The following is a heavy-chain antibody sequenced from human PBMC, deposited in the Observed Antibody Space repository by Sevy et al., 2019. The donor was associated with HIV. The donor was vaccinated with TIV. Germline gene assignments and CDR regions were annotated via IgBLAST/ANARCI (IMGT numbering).Heavy chain of an antibody. CDR2: LDPSDSYT. CDR3: ARYCPVGYCSGFNADYYYSGMDV. V-gene: IGHV5-10-1*01. CDR1: GYSFTSYW. J-gene: IGHJ6*02. Sequence: GESLKISCKGSGYSFTSYWINWVRQMPGKGLEWMGRLDPSDSYTNYSPSFQGHVTISADKSISTAYLQWSSLKASDTAMDDCARYCPVGYCSGFNADYYYSGMDVWGQGTTVTVSS. D-gene: IGHD2-15*01.